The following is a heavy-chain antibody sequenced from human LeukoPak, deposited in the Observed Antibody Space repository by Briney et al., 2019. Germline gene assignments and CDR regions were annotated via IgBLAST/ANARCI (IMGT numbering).Heavy chain of an antibody. V-gene: IGHV4-59*01. Sequence: SETLSLTCTVPGGSISSYYWSWIRQPPGKGLGWIGYIYYSGSTNYNPSLKSRVTISVDTSKNQFSLKLSSVTAADTAVYYCARSHGSGSYYDNWFDPWGQGTLVTVSS. CDR2: IYYSGST. CDR3: ARSHGSGSYYDNWFDP. CDR1: GGSISSYY. J-gene: IGHJ5*02. D-gene: IGHD3-10*01.